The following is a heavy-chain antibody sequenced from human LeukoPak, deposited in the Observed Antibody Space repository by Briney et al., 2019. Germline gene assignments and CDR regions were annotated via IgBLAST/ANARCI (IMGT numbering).Heavy chain of an antibody. CDR2: IYYSGST. CDR1: GGFISSYY. D-gene: IGHD2-15*01. V-gene: IGHV4-59*01. J-gene: IGHJ3*02. CDR3: ARRPAYCSGGICYVRAFDI. Sequence: SETLSLTCTVSGGFISSYYWSWIRQPPGKGLEWIGYIYYSGSTNYNPSLKSRVTISVDTSKNQFSLKLSSVTAADTAVYYCARRPAYCSGGICYVRAFDIWGQGTMVTVSS.